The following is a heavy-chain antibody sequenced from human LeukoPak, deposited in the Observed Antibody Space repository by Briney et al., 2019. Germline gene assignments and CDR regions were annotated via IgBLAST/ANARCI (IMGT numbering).Heavy chain of an antibody. CDR1: GFTFSTHD. Sequence: GGSLRLSCAASGFTFSTHDLNWVRQAPGKGLEWVSGISWNSGSIGYADSVKGRFTISRDNAKNSPYLQMNSLRAEDMALYYCAKGEDRGGPSSFDHWGQGTLVTVSS. CDR2: ISWNSGSI. CDR3: AKGEDRGGPSSFDH. D-gene: IGHD3-10*01. V-gene: IGHV3-9*03. J-gene: IGHJ4*02.